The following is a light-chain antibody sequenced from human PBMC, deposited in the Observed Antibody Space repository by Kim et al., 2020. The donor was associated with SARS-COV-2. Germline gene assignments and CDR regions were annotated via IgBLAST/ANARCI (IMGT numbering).Light chain of an antibody. Sequence: GDRVTITCRASQNLESWLAWYQQRPRQPPKLLIYDASILQSGVPSRFSGNGSGTEFSLTISNLQPDDFATYFCQQYNSYSYSFGQGTKLEIK. V-gene: IGKV1-5*01. CDR2: DAS. J-gene: IGKJ2*01. CDR1: QNLESW. CDR3: QQYNSYSYS.